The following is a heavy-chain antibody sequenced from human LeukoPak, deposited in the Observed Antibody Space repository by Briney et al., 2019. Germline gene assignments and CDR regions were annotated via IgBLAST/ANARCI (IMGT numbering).Heavy chain of an antibody. D-gene: IGHD3-3*01. Sequence: GGSLRLSCATSGFTFSSYAMSWVRQAPGKGLEWGSGSGSGGSTYYADSGKGRFTISRDNSKNTLYLQMNSLRAEDTAVYYCAKDFWSGYYPNYWGQGTLVTVSS. V-gene: IGHV3-23*01. CDR3: AKDFWSGYYPNY. J-gene: IGHJ4*02. CDR2: SGSGGST. CDR1: GFTFSSYA.